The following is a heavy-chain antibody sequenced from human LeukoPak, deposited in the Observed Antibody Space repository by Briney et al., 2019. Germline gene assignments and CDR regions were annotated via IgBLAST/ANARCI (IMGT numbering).Heavy chain of an antibody. CDR2: IIPIFGTA. Sequence: GASVKVSCKASGGTFSSYAISWVRQAPGQGLEWMGGIIPIFGTANYAQKFQGRVTIAADESTSTAYMELSSLRSEDTAVYYCASGATVTNWFDPWGQGTLVTVSS. CDR1: GGTFSSYA. V-gene: IGHV1-69*01. J-gene: IGHJ5*02. D-gene: IGHD4-17*01. CDR3: ASGATVTNWFDP.